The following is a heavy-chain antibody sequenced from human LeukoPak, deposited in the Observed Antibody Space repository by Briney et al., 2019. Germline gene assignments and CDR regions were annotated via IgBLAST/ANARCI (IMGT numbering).Heavy chain of an antibody. CDR2: IYYSGST. V-gene: IGHV4-59*01. CDR1: GGSISSYY. J-gene: IGHJ4*02. D-gene: IGHD5-24*01. Sequence: SETLSLTCTVSGGSISSYYWSWIRQPPGKGLEWIGYIYYSGSTNYNPSLKSRVTISVDTSKNQFSLKLSSATAADTAVYYCARMSRDGYNRYFDYWGQGTLVTVSS. CDR3: ARMSRDGYNRYFDY.